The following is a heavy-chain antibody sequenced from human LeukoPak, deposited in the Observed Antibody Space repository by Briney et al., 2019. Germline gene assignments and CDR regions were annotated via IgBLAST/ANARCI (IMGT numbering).Heavy chain of an antibody. J-gene: IGHJ3*02. CDR1: GFTFSSYA. D-gene: IGHD4-17*01. Sequence: GGSLRLSCAASGFTFSSYAMSWVRQAPGKGLEWVSAISGSGSTYYADSVKGRFTISRDNSKNTLYLQMNSLRAEDTAVYYCAKDRRHGDYGARSDAFDIWGQGTMVTVSS. CDR3: AKDRRHGDYGARSDAFDI. V-gene: IGHV3-23*01. CDR2: ISGSGST.